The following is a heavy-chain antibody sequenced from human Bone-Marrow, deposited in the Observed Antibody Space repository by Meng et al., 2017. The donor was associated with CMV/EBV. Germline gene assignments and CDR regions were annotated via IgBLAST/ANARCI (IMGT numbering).Heavy chain of an antibody. CDR3: ARGSSSIFDY. CDR2: IKQDGSEK. D-gene: IGHD6-6*01. CDR1: GFTFSSFW. J-gene: IGHJ4*02. Sequence: GESLKISCAASGFTFSSFWMSWVRQAPGKGLEWVANIKQDGSEKYYVDSVKGRFTISRDNAKNSLHLQMNSLRAEDTAVYYCARGSSSIFDYWGQGTLVTVSS. V-gene: IGHV3-7*04.